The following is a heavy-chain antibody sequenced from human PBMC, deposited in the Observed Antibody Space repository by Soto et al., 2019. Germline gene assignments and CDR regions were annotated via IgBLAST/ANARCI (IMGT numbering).Heavy chain of an antibody. CDR3: AHSHFEILPGPFDS. CDR2: VYWHDDK. D-gene: IGHD3-3*01. V-gene: IGHV2-5*01. Sequence: QITWKESGPSLVKPTQTLTLTCTFSGFSLTNTGVTVGWIRQPPGKALEWLALVYWHDDKRYNPSLRNRLTIAKDTSKNRVVLTLANVGPVDTATYSCAHSHFEILPGPFDSWGRGTLVTVSS. J-gene: IGHJ5*01. CDR1: GFSLTNTGVT.